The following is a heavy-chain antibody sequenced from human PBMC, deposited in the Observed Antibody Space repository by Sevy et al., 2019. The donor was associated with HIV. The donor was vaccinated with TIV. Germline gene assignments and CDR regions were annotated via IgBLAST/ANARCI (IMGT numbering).Heavy chain of an antibody. CDR3: AKEFYPDYYDSSGFTSAGWFDP. CDR1: GFTFSSYA. D-gene: IGHD3-22*01. CDR2: ISGSGGST. V-gene: IGHV3-23*01. Sequence: GGSLRLSCAASGFTFSSYAMSWVRQAPGKGLEWVSAISGSGGSTYYADSVKGRFTISRDNSKNTLYLQMNSLRAEDTAVYYCAKEFYPDYYDSSGFTSAGWFDPWGQGTLVTVSS. J-gene: IGHJ5*02.